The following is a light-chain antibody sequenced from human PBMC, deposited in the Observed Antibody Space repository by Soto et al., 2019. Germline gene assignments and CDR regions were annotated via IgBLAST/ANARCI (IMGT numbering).Light chain of an antibody. Sequence: QSVLTQPPSVSGAPGQRVTISCTGSSSNIGAGYDVHWYQQLPGPPPKLLIYGNSNQPSGVPDRFSGSKSGTSASLAITGLQAEDEADYYCQSYDSSLSVVFGGGTKLTVL. CDR1: SSNIGAGYD. CDR3: QSYDSSLSVV. CDR2: GNS. J-gene: IGLJ2*01. V-gene: IGLV1-40*01.